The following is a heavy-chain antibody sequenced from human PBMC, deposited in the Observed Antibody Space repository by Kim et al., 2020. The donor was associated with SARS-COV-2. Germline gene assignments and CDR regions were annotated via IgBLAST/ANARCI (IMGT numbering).Heavy chain of an antibody. CDR3: ARDRRNDYGDYYYYYGMDV. D-gene: IGHD4-17*01. J-gene: IGHJ6*02. CDR1: GYTFTSYY. V-gene: IGHV1-46*01. Sequence: ASVKVSCKASGYTFTSYYMHWVRQAPGQGLEWMGIINPSGGSTSYAQKFQGRVTMTRDTSTSTVYMELSSLRSEDTAVYYCARDRRNDYGDYYYYYGMDVWGQGTTVTVSS. CDR2: INPSGGST.